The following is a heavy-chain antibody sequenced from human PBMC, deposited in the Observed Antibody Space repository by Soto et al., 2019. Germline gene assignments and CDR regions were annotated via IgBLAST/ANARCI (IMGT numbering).Heavy chain of an antibody. CDR3: ARRSGDQQVCDF. Sequence: EVQLVESGGGVARPGGSLRLSCAASGFTFDGHGMSWVRQAPGKGLEWVSDITWDGGTTVYADSVKGRFTVSRNNAKSSLYLQMNILKPGDTAFYHCARRSGDQQVCDFWGQGTLVTVSS. D-gene: IGHD3-10*01. CDR2: ITWDGGTT. CDR1: GFTFDGHG. V-gene: IGHV3-20*01. J-gene: IGHJ4*02.